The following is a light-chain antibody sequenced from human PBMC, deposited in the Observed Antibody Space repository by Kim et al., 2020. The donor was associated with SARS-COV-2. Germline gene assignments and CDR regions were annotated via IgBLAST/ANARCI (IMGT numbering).Light chain of an antibody. J-gene: IGLJ2*01. CDR3: QAWDSTSVV. Sequence: SYELTQPPSVSVSPGQTASITCSGESLGDKYVCWYQQKPGQSPVLVICQDKKRPSGIPERFSGSNSGNTATLTISGTQAMDEADYYCQAWDSTSVVFGGGTQLTVL. V-gene: IGLV3-1*01. CDR2: QDK. CDR1: SLGDKY.